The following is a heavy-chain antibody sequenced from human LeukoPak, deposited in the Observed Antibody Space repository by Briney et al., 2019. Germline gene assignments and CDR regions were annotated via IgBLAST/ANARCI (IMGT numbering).Heavy chain of an antibody. D-gene: IGHD6-19*01. CDR3: ARAKGRIAVAGYYFDY. J-gene: IGHJ4*02. CDR2: IYSGGST. Sequence: PGGSLRLSCAASGFTFSSYAMSWVRQAPGKGLEWVSVIYSGGSTYYADSVKGRFTISRDNSKNTLYLQMNSLRAGDTAVYYCARAKGRIAVAGYYFDYWGQGTLVTVSS. CDR1: GFTFSSYA. V-gene: IGHV3-53*01.